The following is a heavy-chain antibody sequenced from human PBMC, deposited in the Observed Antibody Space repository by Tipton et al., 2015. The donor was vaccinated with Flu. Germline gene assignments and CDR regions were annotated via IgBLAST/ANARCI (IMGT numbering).Heavy chain of an antibody. V-gene: IGHV3-48*03. D-gene: IGHD5-18*01. CDR3: ASNTGYSYGRAFDI. J-gene: IGHJ3*02. CDR2: ISSSGNTI. CDR1: GFTFSSYE. Sequence: SLRLSCAASGFTFSSYEMNWVRQAPGKGLEWASYISSSGNTIYYADSVKGRFTISRDNAKNSLYLQMNSLRAEDTAVYYCASNTGYSYGRAFDIWGQGTMVTVSS.